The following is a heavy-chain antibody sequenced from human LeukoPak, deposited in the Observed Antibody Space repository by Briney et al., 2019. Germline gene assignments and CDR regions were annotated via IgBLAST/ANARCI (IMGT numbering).Heavy chain of an antibody. CDR3: ARDRGYSYAFDY. V-gene: IGHV4-4*07. Sequence: SETLSLTCTVSGGSISSYYWSWIRQPAGKGLEWIGRIYTSGSTNYNPSLKSRVTISIDTSKNQFSLKLNSVTAADTAVYYCARDRGYSYAFDYWAREPWSPSPQ. CDR1: GGSISSYY. CDR2: IYTSGST. D-gene: IGHD5-18*01. J-gene: IGHJ4*02.